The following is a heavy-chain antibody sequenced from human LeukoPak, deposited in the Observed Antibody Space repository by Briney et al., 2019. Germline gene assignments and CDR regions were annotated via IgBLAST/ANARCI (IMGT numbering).Heavy chain of an antibody. CDR1: GGSISSSDYY. Sequence: SETLSLTCTVSGGSISSSDYYWGWIRQPPGKGLEWIGSIFNSGGTYYNSSVKSRVTVSVDTSKNQFSLKLSSVTAADTAVYYCARHGSSWYPVKGVWFDPWGQGTLVTVSS. V-gene: IGHV4-39*01. CDR3: ARHGSSWYPVKGVWFDP. CDR2: IFNSGGT. D-gene: IGHD6-13*01. J-gene: IGHJ5*02.